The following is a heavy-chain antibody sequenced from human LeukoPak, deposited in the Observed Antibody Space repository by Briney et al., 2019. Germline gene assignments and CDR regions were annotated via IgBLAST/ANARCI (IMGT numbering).Heavy chain of an antibody. J-gene: IGHJ4*02. Sequence: SETLSLTCTVSGASTSSYYWSWIRQPPGKGLEWIGYIYYSGSTNYNPSLKSRVTISVDTSKNQFSLKLSSVTAADTAVYYCARAEDWLFFDYWGQGTLVTVSS. CDR2: IYYSGST. CDR3: ARAEDWLFFDY. CDR1: GASTSSYY. D-gene: IGHD3/OR15-3a*01. V-gene: IGHV4-59*01.